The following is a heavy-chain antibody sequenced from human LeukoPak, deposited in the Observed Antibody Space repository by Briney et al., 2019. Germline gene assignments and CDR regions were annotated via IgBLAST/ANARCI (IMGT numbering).Heavy chain of an antibody. J-gene: IGHJ4*02. CDR1: GGSISSGSYY. D-gene: IGHD6-6*01. CDR2: IYTSGST. V-gene: IGHV4-61*02. CDR3: ARRSYSSSSGPFDY. Sequence: SQTLSLTCTVSGGSISSGSYYWSWIRQPAGKGLEWIGRIYTSGSTNYNPSLKSRVTIPVDTSKNQFSLKLSSVTAADTAVYYCARRSYSSSSGPFDYWGQGTLVTVSS.